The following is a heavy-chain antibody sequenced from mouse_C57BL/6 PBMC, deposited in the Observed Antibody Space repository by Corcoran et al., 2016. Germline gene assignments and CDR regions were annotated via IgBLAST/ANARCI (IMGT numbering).Heavy chain of an antibody. CDR2: INPNNGGT. J-gene: IGHJ4*01. V-gene: IGHV1-18*01. D-gene: IGHD3-2*02. CDR3: ARWQDSSGYVGAMDY. Sequence: EVQLQQSGPELVKPGASVKIPCKASGYTFTDYNMDWVKQSHGKSLEWIGDINPNNGGTIYNQKFKGKATLTVDKSSSTAYMELRSLTSEDTAVYYCARWQDSSGYVGAMDYWGQGTSVTVSS. CDR1: GYTFTDYN.